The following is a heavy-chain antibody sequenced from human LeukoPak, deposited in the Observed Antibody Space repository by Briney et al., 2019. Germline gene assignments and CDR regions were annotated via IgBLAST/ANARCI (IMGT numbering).Heavy chain of an antibody. J-gene: IGHJ3*02. Sequence: SVKVSCKGSGGTFSSYTISWVRQAPGQGLEWMGRIIPILDIVNYAQDFQGRVTINADKSTSTAYMELSSLKSDDTPVYYCARGGGNLAFDIWGQGTMVTVSS. V-gene: IGHV1-69*02. CDR2: IIPILDIV. CDR3: ARGGGNLAFDI. D-gene: IGHD4-23*01. CDR1: GGTFSSYT.